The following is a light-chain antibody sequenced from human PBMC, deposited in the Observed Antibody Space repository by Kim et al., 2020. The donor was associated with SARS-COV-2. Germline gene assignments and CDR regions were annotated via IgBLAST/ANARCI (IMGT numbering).Light chain of an antibody. J-gene: IGLJ3*02. CDR3: QAWDNTWV. CDR1: KLGEKY. CDR2: QDT. V-gene: IGLV3-1*01. Sequence: SYELTQPPSVSVSPGQTVTITCSGDKLGEKYSSWYQQQPGQAPVLVIYQDTKRPSGIPERFAGSNSGNTATLIISGAQAMDEADYYCQAWDNTWVFGGGTQLTVL.